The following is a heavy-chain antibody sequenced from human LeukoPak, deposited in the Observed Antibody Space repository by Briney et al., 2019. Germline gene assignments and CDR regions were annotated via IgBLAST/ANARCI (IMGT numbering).Heavy chain of an antibody. Sequence: SETLSLTCTVSGASFSSSTYYWGWIRQPPGKGLEWIGSIYYSGSTYYNPSLKSRVTMSVDTSKNQFSLKMSSVTAAGTAVYYWARHSGGISATGTRPFDYWGQGTLVTVSS. CDR3: ARHSGGISATGTRPFDY. J-gene: IGHJ4*02. V-gene: IGHV4-39*01. CDR1: GASFSSSTYY. D-gene: IGHD6-13*01. CDR2: IYYSGST.